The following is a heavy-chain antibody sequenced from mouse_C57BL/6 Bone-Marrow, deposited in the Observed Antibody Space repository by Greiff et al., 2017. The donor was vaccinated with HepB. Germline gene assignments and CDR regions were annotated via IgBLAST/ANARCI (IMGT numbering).Heavy chain of an antibody. CDR3: TTTLAFDV. J-gene: IGHJ1*03. V-gene: IGHV14-4*01. CDR2: IDTENGDT. Sequence: EVQLQQSGAELVRPGASVKLSCTASGFNIKDDYMHWVKQRPEQGLEWIGWIDTENGDTEYASKFQGKATITADTSSNTAYLQLSSLTSEDTAVYYCTTTLAFDVWGTGTTVTVSS. CDR1: GFNIKDDY.